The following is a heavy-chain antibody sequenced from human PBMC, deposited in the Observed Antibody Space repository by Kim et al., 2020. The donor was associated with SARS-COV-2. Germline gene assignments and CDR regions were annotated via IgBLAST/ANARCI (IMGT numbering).Heavy chain of an antibody. CDR1: GFTFSSYS. Sequence: GGSLRLSCAASGFTFSSYSMNWVRQAPGKGLEWVSYISSSSSTIYYADSVKGRFTISRDNAKNSLYLQMNSLRDEDTAVYYCARDNIWFGELLHFDYWGQGTLVTVSS. V-gene: IGHV3-48*02. J-gene: IGHJ4*02. CDR3: ARDNIWFGELLHFDY. D-gene: IGHD3-10*01. CDR2: ISSSSSTI.